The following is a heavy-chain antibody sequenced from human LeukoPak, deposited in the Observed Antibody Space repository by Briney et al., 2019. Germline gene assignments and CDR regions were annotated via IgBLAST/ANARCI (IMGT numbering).Heavy chain of an antibody. CDR2: INHSGST. CDR1: GGSFSGYY. D-gene: IGHD3-16*01. V-gene: IGHV4-34*01. CDR3: GRDGTPLGGGGFDY. J-gene: IGHJ4*02. Sequence: SETLSLTCAVYGGSFSGYYWSWIRQPPGKGLEWIGEINHSGSTNYNPSLKSRVTISVDTSKNQFSLKLSSVTAADTAVYYCGRDGTPLGGGGFDYWGQGTLVTVSS.